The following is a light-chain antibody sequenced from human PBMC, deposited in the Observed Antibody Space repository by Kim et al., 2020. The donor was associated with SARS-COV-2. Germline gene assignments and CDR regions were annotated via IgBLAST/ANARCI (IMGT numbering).Light chain of an antibody. Sequence: SYELTQPPSVSVSPGQTASITCSGDKLGDRYASWYQQKPGQSPVLVIYEDTRRPSGIPERFSCSNSANTATLTISGTQAVDEADYYCQPWDVGSVGFGGGTKLTVL. J-gene: IGLJ2*01. CDR3: QPWDVGSVG. V-gene: IGLV3-1*01. CDR2: EDT. CDR1: KLGDRY.